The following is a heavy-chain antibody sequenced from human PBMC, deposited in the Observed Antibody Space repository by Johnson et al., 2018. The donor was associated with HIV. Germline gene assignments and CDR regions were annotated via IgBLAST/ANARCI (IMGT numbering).Heavy chain of an antibody. CDR2: IRSKTYGGTT. V-gene: IGHV3-49*04. J-gene: IGHJ3*01. Sequence: VQLVESGGGLVQPGRSLRLSCRTSGFTFADYAVNWVRQAPGKGLEWVSFIRSKTYGGTTDYAASVKGRFTISRDDSKSIAYLQMNSLKTEETGMYYCTRGGDYWYVDALYLWGQGTMVTVSS. D-gene: IGHD2-8*02. CDR1: GFTFADYA. CDR3: TRGGDYWYVDALYL.